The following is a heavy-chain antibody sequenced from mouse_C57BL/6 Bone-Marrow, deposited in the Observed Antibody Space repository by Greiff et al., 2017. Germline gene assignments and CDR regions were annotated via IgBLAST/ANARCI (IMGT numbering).Heavy chain of an antibody. CDR2: IYPGDGDT. D-gene: IGHD1-1*01. CDR3: ARYGSSPIWYFDV. CDR1: GYAFSSSW. Sequence: QVQLKESGPELVKPGASVKISCKASGYAFSSSWMNWVKQRPGKGLEWIGRIYPGDGDTNYNGKFKGKATLTADKSSSTAYMQLSSLTSEDSAVYFCARYGSSPIWYFDVWGTGTTVTVSS. V-gene: IGHV1-82*01. J-gene: IGHJ1*03.